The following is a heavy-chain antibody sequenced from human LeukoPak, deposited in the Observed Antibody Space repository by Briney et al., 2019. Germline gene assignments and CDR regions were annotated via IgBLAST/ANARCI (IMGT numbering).Heavy chain of an antibody. J-gene: IGHJ3*02. V-gene: IGHV1-3*01. CDR1: GYTFTSYA. CDR2: INAGNGNT. Sequence: ASVKVSCKASGYTFTSYAMHWVRQAPGQRLEWMGWINAGNGNTKYSQKFQGRDTITRDTSASTAYMELSSLRSEDTAVYYCARSGSGWDAFDIWGQGTMVTVSS. CDR3: ARSGSGWDAFDI. D-gene: IGHD6-19*01.